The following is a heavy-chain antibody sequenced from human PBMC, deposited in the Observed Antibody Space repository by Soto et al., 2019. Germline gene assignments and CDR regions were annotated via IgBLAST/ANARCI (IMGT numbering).Heavy chain of an antibody. CDR3: ASDWARIMITFGGVMTPGY. J-gene: IGHJ4*02. V-gene: IGHV1-18*01. D-gene: IGHD3-16*01. Sequence: ASVKVSCKASGYTFTSYGISWVRQAPGQGLEWMGWISAYNGNTNYAQKLQGRVTMTTDPSTSPAYMELRSLRSDDTAVYYCASDWARIMITFGGVMTPGYWGQGTLVTVSS. CDR2: ISAYNGNT. CDR1: GYTFTSYG.